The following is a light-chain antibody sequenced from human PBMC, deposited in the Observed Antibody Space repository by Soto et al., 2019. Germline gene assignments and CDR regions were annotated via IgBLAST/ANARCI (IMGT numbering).Light chain of an antibody. CDR3: QQYSSSPYS. CDR1: QFVDKKF. V-gene: IGKV3-20*01. CDR2: GVS. Sequence: EPVLTQSPGTLSLSPGERAILSCRASQFVDKKFLAWYQQKPGQAPRLLIYGVSNRATGIPDRFSASGSGTDFTLIISELEPEDVAVYYCQQYSSSPYSFGQGTKLEIK. J-gene: IGKJ2*01.